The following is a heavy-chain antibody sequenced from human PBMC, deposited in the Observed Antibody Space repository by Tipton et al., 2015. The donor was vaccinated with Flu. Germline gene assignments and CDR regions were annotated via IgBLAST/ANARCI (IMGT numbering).Heavy chain of an antibody. CDR3: ATLKNYGNYGFDD. CDR2: ISHFGIT. V-gene: IGHV4-4*01. D-gene: IGHD4-11*01. J-gene: IGHJ4*02. Sequence: TLSLTCAVSGGSINSSHWWSWVRQPPGKGLEWIGEISHFGITNYSPSLKSRVTVSVDTSKSQFSLRLSSVTAADTAVYFCATLKNYGNYGFDDWGQGTLVTVSS. CDR1: GGSINSSHW.